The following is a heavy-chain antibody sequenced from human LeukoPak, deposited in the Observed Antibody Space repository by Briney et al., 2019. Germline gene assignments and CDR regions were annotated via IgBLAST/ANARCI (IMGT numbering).Heavy chain of an antibody. CDR3: ARVLAAAGESLLDGRDV. Sequence: ASVKVSCKASGYTFTSYAMNWVRQAPGQGLEWMGRIIPILGIANYAQKFQGRVTITADKSTSTAYTELSSLRSEDTAVYYCARVLAAAGESLLDGRDVGAQGPTVTVSS. CDR1: GYTFTSYA. D-gene: IGHD6-13*01. CDR2: IIPILGIA. V-gene: IGHV1-69*04. J-gene: IGHJ6*02.